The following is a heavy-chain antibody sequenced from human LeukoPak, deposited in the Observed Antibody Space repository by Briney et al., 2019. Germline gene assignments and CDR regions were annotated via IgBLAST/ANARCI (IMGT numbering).Heavy chain of an antibody. V-gene: IGHV5-51*01. CDR3: TRHPFED. D-gene: IGHD2/OR15-2a*01. J-gene: IGHJ4*02. Sequence: GESLKFSSKASGSNFTNYWIGGGRQLPGKGLEWGGIIDPSDSVIRDNPSFQGQVTTSVDKSISTAYLQWSSLKASDTAMYYCTRHPFEDWGQGTLVTVSS. CDR1: GSNFTNYW. CDR2: IDPSDSVI.